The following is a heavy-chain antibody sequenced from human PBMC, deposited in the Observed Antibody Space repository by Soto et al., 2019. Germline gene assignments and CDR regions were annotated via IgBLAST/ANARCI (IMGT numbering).Heavy chain of an antibody. CDR1: GGSFSGYY. CDR3: ASGLREDVAGIDH. Sequence: SETLSLTCAVYGGSFSGYYWSWIRQPPGKGLEWIGEINHSGSTNYNPSLKSRVTISVDTSKNQFSLKLSSVTAADTAVYYCASGLREDVAGIDHWGQGTLVTVSS. J-gene: IGHJ5*02. CDR2: INHSGST. V-gene: IGHV4-34*01. D-gene: IGHD6-19*01.